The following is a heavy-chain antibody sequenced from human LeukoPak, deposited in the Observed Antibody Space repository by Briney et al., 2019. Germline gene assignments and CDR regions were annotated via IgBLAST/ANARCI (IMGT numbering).Heavy chain of an antibody. CDR3: AKDGVGPTSD. CDR2: ISSSSTYI. Sequence: GGSLRLSCAASGFTFSSYSMNWVRQAPGKGLEWVSSISSSSTYIYYADSVKGRFTISRDNAKNSLYLQMNSLRAEDTAVYYCAKDGVGPTSDWGQGTLVTVSS. V-gene: IGHV3-21*01. CDR1: GFTFSSYS. J-gene: IGHJ4*02. D-gene: IGHD2-8*01.